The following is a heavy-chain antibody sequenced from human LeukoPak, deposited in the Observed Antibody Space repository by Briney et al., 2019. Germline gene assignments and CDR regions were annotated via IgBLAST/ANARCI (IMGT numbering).Heavy chain of an antibody. V-gene: IGHV1-18*01. CDR1: GYTFTSYG. CDR2: ISAYNGNT. J-gene: IGHJ5*02. D-gene: IGHD6-19*01. Sequence: ASVKVSCKASGYTFTSYGISWVRQAPGQGLEWMGWISAYNGNTSYAQKLQGRVTMTTDTSTSTAYMELRSLGSDDTAVYYCARVFSSGWYIGWFDPWGQGTLVTVSS. CDR3: ARVFSSGWYIGWFDP.